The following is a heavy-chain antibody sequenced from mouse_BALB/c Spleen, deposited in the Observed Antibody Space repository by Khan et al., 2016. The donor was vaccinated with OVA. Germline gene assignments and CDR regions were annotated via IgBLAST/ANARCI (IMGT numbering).Heavy chain of an antibody. V-gene: IGHV10-1*02. Sequence: EVQLVETGGGLVQPKGSLKLSCAASGFTFNTYAMNWVRQAPGKGLEWVGRIRSKSNNYATYYADSLKDRFTISRDDSQSMLYLQMNNLKTEDTAMYYCVRPYGNYGYYAMDYWGQGTSVTVSS. J-gene: IGHJ4*01. D-gene: IGHD2-10*02. CDR2: IRSKSNNYAT. CDR1: GFTFNTYA. CDR3: VRPYGNYGYYAMDY.